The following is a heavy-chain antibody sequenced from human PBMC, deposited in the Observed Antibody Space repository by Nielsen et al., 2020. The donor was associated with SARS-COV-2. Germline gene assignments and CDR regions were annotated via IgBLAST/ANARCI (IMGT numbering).Heavy chain of an antibody. D-gene: IGHD5-24*01. CDR1: GGSISSGGYY. Sequence: SETLSLTCTVSGGSISSGGYYWSWIRQHPGKGLEWIGYIYYSGSTNYNPSLKSRVTISVDTSKNQFSLKLSSVTAADTAVYYCARDSRGDGYVWFDPWGQGTLVTVSS. V-gene: IGHV4-61*08. CDR3: ARDSRGDGYVWFDP. J-gene: IGHJ5*02. CDR2: IYYSGST.